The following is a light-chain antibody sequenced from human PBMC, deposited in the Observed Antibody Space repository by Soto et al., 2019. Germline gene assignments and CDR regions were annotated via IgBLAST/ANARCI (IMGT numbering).Light chain of an antibody. Sequence: QSVLAQPASVSGSPGQSITISCSVTSSDIGSYDHVAWYQQFPGKSPKLIIYTVSDRRSGVSDRFSGSKSGISATLTISGLQTEDEADYYCISYADRQSYRFGTGTKGTLL. J-gene: IGLJ1*01. CDR2: TVS. CDR1: SSDIGSYDH. V-gene: IGLV2-14*03. CDR3: ISYADRQSYR.